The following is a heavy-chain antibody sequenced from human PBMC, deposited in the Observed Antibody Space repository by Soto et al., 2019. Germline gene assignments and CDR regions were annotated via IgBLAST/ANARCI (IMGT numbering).Heavy chain of an antibody. CDR2: IYYSGST. J-gene: IGHJ5*02. CDR3: APLPGGAADGTLRWFDP. CDR1: GGSISSSSYY. D-gene: IGHD6-13*01. Sequence: PSETLSLTCTVSGGSISSSSYYWGWIRQPPGKGLEWIGSIYYSGSTYYNPSLKSRVTISVDTSKNQFSLKLSSVTAADTAVYYCAPLPGGAADGTLRWFDPWGQGTLVTVSS. V-gene: IGHV4-39*01.